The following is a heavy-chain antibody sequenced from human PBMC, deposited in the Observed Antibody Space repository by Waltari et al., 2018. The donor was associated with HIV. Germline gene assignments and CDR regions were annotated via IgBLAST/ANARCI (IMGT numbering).Heavy chain of an antibody. D-gene: IGHD3-10*01. V-gene: IGHV3-30*18. CDR1: GLTFSSYA. CDR3: AKEGLNYGSGSYYNYHYDY. J-gene: IGHJ4*02. CDR2: ISYDGRNK. Sequence: QVQLVESGGGVVQPGRALRLSCAASGLTFSSYARHWVRQAPGKGLEWVAVISYDGRNKYYADSVKGRFTISRDNSKNTLYLQMNSLRAEDTAVYYCAKEGLNYGSGSYYNYHYDYWGQGTLVTVSS.